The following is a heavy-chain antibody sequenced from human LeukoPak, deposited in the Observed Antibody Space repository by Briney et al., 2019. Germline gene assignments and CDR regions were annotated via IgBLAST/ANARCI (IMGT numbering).Heavy chain of an antibody. J-gene: IGHJ4*02. CDR3: ARDRGGTHYVDY. CDR2: ISSSSSTI. V-gene: IGHV3-48*01. CDR1: GFTFRAYS. D-gene: IGHD1-26*01. Sequence: GGSLRLSCAASGFTFRAYSMNWVRQAPGKGPEWVSHISSSSSTIYYADSVKGRFTISRDNGKNSLYLQMNSLRGEDTAVYYCARDRGGTHYVDYWGQGTLVIVSS.